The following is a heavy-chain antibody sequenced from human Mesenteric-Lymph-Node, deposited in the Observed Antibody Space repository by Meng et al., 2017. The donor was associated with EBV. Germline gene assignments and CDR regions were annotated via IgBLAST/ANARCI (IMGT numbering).Heavy chain of an antibody. CDR1: GDSVSSNSAA. CDR3: ASSRPLAGNWNYHY. J-gene: IGHJ4*02. D-gene: IGHD1-7*01. V-gene: IGHV6-1*01. CDR2: TYYRSKWYN. Sequence: QVQLQQSGPGLVKPSXXPXLTXAXXGDSVSSNSAAWNWIRQSPLRGLEWLGRTYYRSKWYNDYAVSVKSRITINPDTSKNQFSLQLNSVTPEDTAVYYCASSRPLAGNWNYHYWGQGTLVTVSS.